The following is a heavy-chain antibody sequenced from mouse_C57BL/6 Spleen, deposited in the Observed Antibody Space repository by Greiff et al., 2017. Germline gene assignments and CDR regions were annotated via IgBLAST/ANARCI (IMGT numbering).Heavy chain of an antibody. J-gene: IGHJ3*01. CDR2: ISYDGSN. V-gene: IGHV3-6*01. CDR3: ASDYYGSSPWFAY. CDR1: GYSITSGYY. D-gene: IGHD1-1*01. Sequence: DVQLQESGPGLVKPSQSLSLTCSVTGYSITSGYYWNWIRQFPGNKLEWMGYISYDGSNNYNPSLKNRISITRDTSKNQFFLKLNSVTTEDTATYYCASDYYGSSPWFAYWGQGTLVTVSA.